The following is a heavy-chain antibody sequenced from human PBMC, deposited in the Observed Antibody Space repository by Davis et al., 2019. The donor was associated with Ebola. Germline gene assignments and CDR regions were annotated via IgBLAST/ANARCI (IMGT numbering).Heavy chain of an antibody. D-gene: IGHD1-26*01. CDR2: INHSGRT. V-gene: IGHV4-34*01. CDR3: ARAGIVGATDARAGALFDY. Sequence: SETLSLTCAVYGGSFSGYYWSWILQPPGKGLAWIGEINHSGRTNYNPSLKSRVTISVDTSKNQFSLKLSSVTAADTAVYYCARAGIVGATDARAGALFDYWGQGTLVTVSS. J-gene: IGHJ4*02. CDR1: GGSFSGYY.